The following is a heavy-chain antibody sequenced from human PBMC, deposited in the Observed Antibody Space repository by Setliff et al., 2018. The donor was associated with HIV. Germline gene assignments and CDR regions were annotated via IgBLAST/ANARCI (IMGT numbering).Heavy chain of an antibody. CDR2: FSPILGFA. CDR3: ARAGYYGSTSYWEYFQH. CDR1: GDIFTYYT. J-gene: IGHJ1*01. D-gene: IGHD3-22*01. V-gene: IGHV1-69*02. Sequence: VKVSCKTSGDIFTYYTYTWVRQAPGQGLDWMGSFSPILGFANYAGKFQGRVTLTADESTSTAYMELSSLRSEDTAVYYCARAGYYGSTSYWEYFQHWGQGTLVTVSS.